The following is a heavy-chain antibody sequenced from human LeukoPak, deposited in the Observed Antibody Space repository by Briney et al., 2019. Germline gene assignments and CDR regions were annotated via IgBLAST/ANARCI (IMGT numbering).Heavy chain of an antibody. V-gene: IGHV3-33*03. CDR1: GFTFSSFG. CDR2: IWSDGSNE. D-gene: IGHD5-12*01. Sequence: GGSLRLSCAASGFTFSSFGMHWVRQAPGKGLEWVAIIWSDGSNEVYIESVKGRFTISRDNTKNTLYLQMNSLRAEDTAVYYCAGWGDSGYDHSWGQGTLVTVSS. CDR3: AGWGDSGYDHS. J-gene: IGHJ4*02.